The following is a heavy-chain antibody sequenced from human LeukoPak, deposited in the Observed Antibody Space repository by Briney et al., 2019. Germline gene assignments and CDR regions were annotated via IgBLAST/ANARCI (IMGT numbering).Heavy chain of an antibody. D-gene: IGHD1-26*01. CDR2: INPSGGST. Sequence: ASVKVSCKASGYTFTSYYMHWVRQAPGQGLEWMGIINPSGGSTSYAQKFQGRVTMTRDTSTSTVYMELSSLRSEDTALHYCAKDLIVGATKVPYFDYWGQGTLVTVSS. CDR3: AKDLIVGATKVPYFDY. J-gene: IGHJ4*02. V-gene: IGHV1-46*01. CDR1: GYTFTSYY.